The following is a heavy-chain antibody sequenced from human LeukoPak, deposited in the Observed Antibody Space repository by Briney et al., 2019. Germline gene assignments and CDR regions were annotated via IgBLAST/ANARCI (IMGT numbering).Heavy chain of an antibody. D-gene: IGHD1-1*01. CDR2: IIPLFGTV. Sequence: ASVKVSCKPSGGTINDYAVYWVRQAPGQGLEWMARIIPLFGTVNYAQKFQDRLTVSADKSTNTAHMELGSLRFEDTAIYYCATPPPGYSFSNHYYYMDAWGRGTTVTVSS. J-gene: IGHJ6*03. CDR1: GGTINDYA. CDR3: ATPPPGYSFSNHYYYMDA. V-gene: IGHV1-69*06.